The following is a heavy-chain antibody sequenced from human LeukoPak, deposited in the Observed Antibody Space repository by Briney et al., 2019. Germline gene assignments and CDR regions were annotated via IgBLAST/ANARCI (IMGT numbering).Heavy chain of an antibody. Sequence: SVKVSCKASGGTFSSYAISWVRQAPGQGLEWMGGIIPIFGTANYAQKFQGRVTITADESTSTAYMELTSLRSEDTAIYYCAREEAFYYYMDVWGKGTTVTVSS. V-gene: IGHV1-69*13. CDR3: AREEAFYYYMDV. CDR1: GGTFSSYA. CDR2: IIPIFGTA. J-gene: IGHJ6*03.